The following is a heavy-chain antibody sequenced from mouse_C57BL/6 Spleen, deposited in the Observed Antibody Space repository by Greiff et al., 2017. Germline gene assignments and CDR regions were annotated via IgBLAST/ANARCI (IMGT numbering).Heavy chain of an antibody. Sequence: VQLQQSGAELVKPGASVKISCKASGYAFSSSWMNWVKQRPGTGLERIGQIYPGDGDTNYNGKFKGKDTLTADKSSSTAYMQLSSLTSEDSAVYFCARSALHYYGSSPYAMDYWGQGTSVTVSS. D-gene: IGHD1-1*01. V-gene: IGHV1-80*01. CDR1: GYAFSSSW. CDR3: ARSALHYYGSSPYAMDY. CDR2: IYPGDGDT. J-gene: IGHJ4*01.